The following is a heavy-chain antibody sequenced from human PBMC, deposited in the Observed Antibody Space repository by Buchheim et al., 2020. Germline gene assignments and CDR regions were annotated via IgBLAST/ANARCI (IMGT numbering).Heavy chain of an antibody. J-gene: IGHJ6*02. D-gene: IGHD3-10*01. V-gene: IGHV3-73*01. Sequence: EVQLVESGGGLVQPGGSLKLSCAASGFTFSGSAMHWVRQASGKGLEWVGHIRSKANNYATAYAASVKGRFTISRDDSKNTAFLQMNSLKTEDTAVYFCLRDWDVDRGVTTYGLDVWGQGTT. CDR2: IRSKANNYAT. CDR3: LRDWDVDRGVTTYGLDV. CDR1: GFTFSGSA.